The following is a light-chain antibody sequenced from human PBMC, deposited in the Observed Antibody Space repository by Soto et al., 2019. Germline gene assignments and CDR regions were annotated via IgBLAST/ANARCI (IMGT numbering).Light chain of an antibody. J-gene: IGKJ4*01. CDR1: QSIGSY. Sequence: DIQMTQSPSSLSASVGDRVTITCRASQSIGSYLNWHQQKPGKAPKLLIYAASSLQSGVPSRFIGSGSGTDFTLTISSLQPEDFATYYCQQSYSTPQLTFGGGTKVEIK. CDR3: QQSYSTPQLT. CDR2: AAS. V-gene: IGKV1-39*01.